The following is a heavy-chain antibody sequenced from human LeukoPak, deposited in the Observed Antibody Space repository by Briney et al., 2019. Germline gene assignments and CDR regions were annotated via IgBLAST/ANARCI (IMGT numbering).Heavy chain of an antibody. Sequence: GESLKISCKTSGFTFTHFWIVWVRQMPGKGLECIGAISPDHSVANYSPSFEGQITMSADKSITTAYLESSSLKASDTATYYCVRRDGYGSQYAYKDWFDPWGQGTLVTVSS. D-gene: IGHD3-10*01. V-gene: IGHV5-51*01. CDR1: GFTFTHFW. CDR3: VRRDGYGSQYAYKDWFDP. CDR2: ISPDHSVA. J-gene: IGHJ5*02.